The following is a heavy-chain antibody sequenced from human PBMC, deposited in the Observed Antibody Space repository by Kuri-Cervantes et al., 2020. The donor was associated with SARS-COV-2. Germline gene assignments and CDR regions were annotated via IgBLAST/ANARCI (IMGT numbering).Heavy chain of an antibody. CDR3: ARPCSGGGCHDAFDI. V-gene: IGHV5-51*01. CDR2: IYPSDSDT. J-gene: IGHJ3*02. CDR1: GYGFTSYW. D-gene: IGHD2-15*01. Sequence: SLRLSCMVSGYGFTSYWIGWVRQMPGEGLEWMGSIYPSDSDTRYSPSFQGQVTISAGKSIFTAYMQWSSLKASDTAIYYCARPCSGGGCHDAFDIWGQGTMVTVSS.